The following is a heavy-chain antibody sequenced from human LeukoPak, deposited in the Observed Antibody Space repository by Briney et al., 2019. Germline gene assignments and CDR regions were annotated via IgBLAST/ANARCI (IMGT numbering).Heavy chain of an antibody. V-gene: IGHV3-11*03. CDR2: ISSSSSYT. J-gene: IGHJ5*02. D-gene: IGHD2-2*01. Sequence: NSGGSLRLSCAASGFTFSDYYMSWIRQAPGKGLEWVSYISSSSSYTNYAGSVKGRFTISRDNAKNSLYLQMNSLRAEDTAVYYCARSPRYCSSTSCQGGNWFDPWGQGTLVTVSS. CDR3: ARSPRYCSSTSCQGGNWFDP. CDR1: GFTFSDYY.